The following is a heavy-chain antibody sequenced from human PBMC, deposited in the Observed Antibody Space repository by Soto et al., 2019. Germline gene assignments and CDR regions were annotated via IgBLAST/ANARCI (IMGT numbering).Heavy chain of an antibody. CDR2: FRTGGDDGTT. J-gene: IGHJ4*02. V-gene: IGHV3-23*01. Sequence: HGRSLRLSCAASWGTFSSYSMSWVRQAPGKGLEWVSGFRTGGDDGTTYYADSVKGRFTISRDNSKNTLFLQMNSLRAEDTAIYYCAKKVNSGPGSQYFDYWGQGTLVTVSS. CDR3: AKKVNSGPGSQYFDY. CDR1: WGTFSSYS. D-gene: IGHD3-10*01.